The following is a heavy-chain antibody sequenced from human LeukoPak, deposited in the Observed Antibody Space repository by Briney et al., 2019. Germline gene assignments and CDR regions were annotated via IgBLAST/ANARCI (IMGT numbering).Heavy chain of an antibody. CDR3: ARDFHILEL. Sequence: PGGSLRLSCAASGFIFSRYWMHLVRQVPGKGLVWVSRINSDGSSTSYADSVKGRFTISRDNAKNTLYLQMNSLRAEDTAVYYCARDFHILELGGQGTLVTVSS. V-gene: IGHV3-74*01. CDR2: INSDGSST. CDR1: GFIFSRYW. D-gene: IGHD1-7*01. J-gene: IGHJ4*02.